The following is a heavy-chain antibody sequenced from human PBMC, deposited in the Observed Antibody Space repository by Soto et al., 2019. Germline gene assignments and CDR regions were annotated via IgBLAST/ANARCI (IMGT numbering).Heavy chain of an antibody. J-gene: IGHJ4*02. CDR3: ARLMGVVTVDY. D-gene: IGHD2-21*02. CDR1: GGSISSTGHY. CDR2: IYYAGSP. V-gene: IGHV4-39*02. Sequence: QLQLQESGPGLVKPSETLSLTCSVSGGSISSTGHYWGWIRQPPGKGLEWIGNIYYAGSPYYNPSLKGRXTXSXXTSKNHFSLALTSVTAADTAVYYCARLMGVVTVDYWGQGALVTVSS.